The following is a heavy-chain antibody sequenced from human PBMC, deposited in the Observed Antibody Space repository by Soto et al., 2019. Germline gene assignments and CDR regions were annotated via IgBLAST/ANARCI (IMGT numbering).Heavy chain of an antibody. Sequence: QVQLVQSGAEVKKPGASVRVSCQASGYTFTNYAMNWVRQAPGQRLEWMGWINTGNGDTKYSQKFQGRVTITRDTSASIEYMELSSLRSEDTALYYCARDDYGDPLNYYFDPWGQGTLVTVSS. CDR3: ARDDYGDPLNYYFDP. J-gene: IGHJ5*02. CDR2: INTGNGDT. CDR1: GYTFTNYA. V-gene: IGHV1-3*04. D-gene: IGHD4-17*01.